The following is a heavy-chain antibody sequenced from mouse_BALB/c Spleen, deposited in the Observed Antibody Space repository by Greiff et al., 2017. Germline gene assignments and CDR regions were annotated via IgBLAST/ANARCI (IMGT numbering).Heavy chain of an antibody. CDR1: GYTFTSYG. CDR2: IYPGNSGT. V-gene: IGHV1-5*01. D-gene: IGHD6-1*01. Sequence: VQLKQSGTVLVRPGASVKMSCKASGYTFTSYGMHWVKQRPGQGLEWIGAIYPGNSGTRYNQKFKGKAKLTAVTSSSTAYMELSSLTNEDSAVYCCASCAWDYWGQGTSVTVSA. J-gene: IGHJ4*01. CDR3: ASCAWDY.